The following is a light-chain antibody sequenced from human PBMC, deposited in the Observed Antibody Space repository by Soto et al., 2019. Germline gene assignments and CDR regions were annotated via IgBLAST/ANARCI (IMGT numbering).Light chain of an antibody. CDR1: QSVSNN. Sequence: EIVLTQSPGTLSLSPGERATLSCRASQSVSNNLAWYQQKPGQAPRLLIYGASTRATGIPARFSGSGSETEFTLTISSLQSADFAVYYCQQYDSWPRTFGQGTKVDIK. CDR3: QQYDSWPRT. CDR2: GAS. J-gene: IGKJ1*01. V-gene: IGKV3-15*01.